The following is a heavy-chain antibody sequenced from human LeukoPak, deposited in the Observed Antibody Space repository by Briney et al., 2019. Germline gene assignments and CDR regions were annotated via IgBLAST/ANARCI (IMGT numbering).Heavy chain of an antibody. CDR2: MNPNSGNT. Sequence: ASVKVSCKASGYTFTSYDINWLRQATGQGLEWMGWMNPNSGNTGYAQKFQGRVTMTRNTSISTAYMELSSLRSEDTAVYYCAREWHIAARHSSFDPWGQGTLVTVSS. J-gene: IGHJ5*02. CDR1: GYTFTSYD. V-gene: IGHV1-8*01. D-gene: IGHD6-6*01. CDR3: AREWHIAARHSSFDP.